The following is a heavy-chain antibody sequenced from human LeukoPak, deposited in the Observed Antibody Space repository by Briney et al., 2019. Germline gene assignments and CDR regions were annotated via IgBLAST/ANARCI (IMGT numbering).Heavy chain of an antibody. CDR1: GGSISRGSYY. J-gene: IGHJ3*02. CDR3: ARLPPAATSFDI. CDR2: IYISGRT. D-gene: IGHD2-2*01. V-gene: IGHV4-61*09. Sequence: SSETLSLTCTVSGGSISRGSYYWSWIRQPAGKGLEWIGHIYISGRTNYNPSLKSRVTISLDTSKNQFSLKLSSVTAADPAVYYCARLPPAATSFDIWGQGTVVIVSS.